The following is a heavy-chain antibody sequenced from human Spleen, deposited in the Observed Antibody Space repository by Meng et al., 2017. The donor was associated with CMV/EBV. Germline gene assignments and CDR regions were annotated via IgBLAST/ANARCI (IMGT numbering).Heavy chain of an antibody. CDR2: ISYDGNNQ. V-gene: IGHV3-30*04. CDR3: VKGLGNYYYYAMDV. J-gene: IGHJ6*02. CDR1: GFLFNTYA. D-gene: IGHD1-14*01. Sequence: GGSLRLSCAASGFLFNTYAMHWVRQAPGKGLEWVSVISYDGNNQYYRDSVKGRFTISRDNSYNTLYLQMNTLRIEDTAVYYCVKGLGNYYYYAMDVWGQGTAVTVSS.